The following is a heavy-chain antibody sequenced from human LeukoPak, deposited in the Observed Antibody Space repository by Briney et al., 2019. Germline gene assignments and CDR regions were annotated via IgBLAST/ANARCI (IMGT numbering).Heavy chain of an antibody. Sequence: SETLSLTCTVSGGSISSYYWSWIRQPPGKGLEWIGYIYYSGSTNYNPSLKSRVTISVDTSKNQFSLKLSSVTAADTAVYYCARARGCSSTSCYLVRYYYYGMDVWGQGTTVTVSS. D-gene: IGHD2-2*01. V-gene: IGHV4-59*12. CDR2: IYYSGST. CDR3: ARARGCSSTSCYLVRYYYYGMDV. J-gene: IGHJ6*02. CDR1: GGSISSYY.